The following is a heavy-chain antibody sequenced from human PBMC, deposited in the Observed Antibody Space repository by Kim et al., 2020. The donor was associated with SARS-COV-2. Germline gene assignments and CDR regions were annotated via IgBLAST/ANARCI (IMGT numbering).Heavy chain of an antibody. CDR3: ARDTPYPRTYYYDSSGLY. D-gene: IGHD3-22*01. J-gene: IGHJ4*02. V-gene: IGHV3-11*01. CDR1: GFTFSDYY. CDR2: ISSSGSTI. Sequence: GGSLRLSCAASGFTFSDYYMSWIRQAPGKGLEWVSYISSSGSTIYYADSVKGRFTISRDNAKNSLYLQMNSLRAEDTAVYYCARDTPYPRTYYYDSSGLYWGQGTLVTVSS.